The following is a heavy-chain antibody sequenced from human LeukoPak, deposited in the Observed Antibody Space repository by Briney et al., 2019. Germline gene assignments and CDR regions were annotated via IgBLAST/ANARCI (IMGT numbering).Heavy chain of an antibody. V-gene: IGHV3-30*01. J-gene: IGHJ4*02. CDR2: IPYDGSNK. D-gene: IGHD6-6*01. CDR1: GFTFSSYA. Sequence: GGSLRLSCAASGFTFSSYAMHWVRQAPGKGLEWVAVIPYDGSNKYYADSVKGRFTISRDNSKNTLYLQMNSLRAEDTAVYYCASPFDSSSSDYWGQGTLVTVSS. CDR3: ASPFDSSSSDY.